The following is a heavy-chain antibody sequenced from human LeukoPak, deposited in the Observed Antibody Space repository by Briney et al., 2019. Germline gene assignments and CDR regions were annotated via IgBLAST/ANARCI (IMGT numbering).Heavy chain of an antibody. Sequence: GGSLRLSCAASGFTFSSYEMNWVRQAPGKGLEWVSYISSSGSTIYYADSVKGRFTISRDNAKNSLYLQMNSLRAEDTAVYYCARDGDSYYYDSSGYGCWGQGTLVTVSS. V-gene: IGHV3-48*03. J-gene: IGHJ4*02. CDR2: ISSSGSTI. CDR1: GFTFSSYE. D-gene: IGHD3-22*01. CDR3: ARDGDSYYYDSSGYGC.